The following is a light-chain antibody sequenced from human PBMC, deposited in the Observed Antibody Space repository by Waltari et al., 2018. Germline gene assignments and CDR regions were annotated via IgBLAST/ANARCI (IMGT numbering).Light chain of an antibody. J-gene: IGLJ2*01. V-gene: IGLV2-18*02. CDR2: EVI. CDR3: CSYTPGNNVI. Sequence: QSALTQPPSVSGSPGQSVTISCTGTNSDVGLYDRSSWYQQFPGTAPKLIIYEVINRPSGVPDRFSGSKSGNTASLTISGLQPEDDADYYCCSYTPGNNVIFGGGTKVTVL. CDR1: NSDVGLYDR.